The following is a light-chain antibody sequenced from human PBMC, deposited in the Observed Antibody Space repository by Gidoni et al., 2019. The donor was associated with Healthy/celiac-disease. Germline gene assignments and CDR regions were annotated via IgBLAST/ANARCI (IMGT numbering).Light chain of an antibody. CDR3: QQRSNWWT. CDR2: DAS. V-gene: IGKV3-11*01. CDR1: QSVGSY. Sequence: EIVLTQSPATLSLSPGERATRSCRASQSVGSYLAWYQQKPGQAPRLLIYDASNRATGIPARFSGSGSGTDFTLTISSLEPEDFAVYYCQQRSNWWTFGQGTKVEIQ. J-gene: IGKJ1*01.